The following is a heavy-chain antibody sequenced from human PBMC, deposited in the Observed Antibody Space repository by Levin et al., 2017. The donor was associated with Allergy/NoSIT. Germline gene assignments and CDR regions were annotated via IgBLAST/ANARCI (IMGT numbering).Heavy chain of an antibody. Sequence: GGSLRLSCAASGFTFSTYSMNWVRQAPGKGLEWLSYISSSSGSIYYADSVKGRFTISRDNAENSLSLQMNSLRAEDTAVYYCTRDRDWSAHYYYGMDVWGQGTTVTVSS. V-gene: IGHV3-48*01. CDR1: GFTFSTYS. J-gene: IGHJ6*02. CDR3: TRDRDWSAHYYYGMDV. D-gene: IGHD3-10*01. CDR2: ISSSSGSI.